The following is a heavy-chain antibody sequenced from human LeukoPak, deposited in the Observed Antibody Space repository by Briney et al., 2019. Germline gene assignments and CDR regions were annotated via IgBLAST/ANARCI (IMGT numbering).Heavy chain of an antibody. CDR1: GFTFSSYA. V-gene: IGHV3-64D*06. D-gene: IGHD3-22*01. CDR3: VKPYDSSGFVFDY. Sequence: GRSLRLSCAASGFTFSSYAMSWVRQAPGKGLEYVSVISSNGGSIYYADSVKGRFTISRDNSKNTLYLQMSSLRAEDTAVYYCVKPYDSSGFVFDYWGQGTLVTVSS. CDR2: ISSNGGSI. J-gene: IGHJ4*02.